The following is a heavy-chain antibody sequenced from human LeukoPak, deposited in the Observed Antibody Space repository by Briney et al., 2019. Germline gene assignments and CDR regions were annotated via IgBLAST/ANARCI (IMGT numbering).Heavy chain of an antibody. CDR2: ISYDGSNK. V-gene: IGHV3-30-3*01. D-gene: IGHD3-10*01. Sequence: GGSLRLSCGASGFTFSSYAMHWVRQAPGKGLEWVAVISYDGSNKYYADSVKGRFTISRDNSKNTLYLQMNSLRAEDTAVYYCARDYDGSGSLDYWGQGTLVTVSS. CDR1: GFTFSSYA. CDR3: ARDYDGSGSLDY. J-gene: IGHJ4*02.